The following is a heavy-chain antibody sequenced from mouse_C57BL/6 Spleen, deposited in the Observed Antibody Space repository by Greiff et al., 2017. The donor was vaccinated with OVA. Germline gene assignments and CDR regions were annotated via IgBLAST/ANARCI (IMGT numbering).Heavy chain of an antibody. V-gene: IGHV1-62-2*01. CDR3: ARHEEAELGRGTTSFDY. J-gene: IGHJ2*01. CDR2: FYPGSGSI. CDR1: GYTFTEYT. D-gene: IGHD4-1*01. Sequence: QVHVKQSGAELVKPGASVKLSCKASGYTFTEYTIHWVKQRSGQGLEWIGWFYPGSGSIKYNEKFKDKATLTADKSSSTVYMELSRLTSEDSAVYFCARHEEAELGRGTTSFDYWGQGTTLTVSS.